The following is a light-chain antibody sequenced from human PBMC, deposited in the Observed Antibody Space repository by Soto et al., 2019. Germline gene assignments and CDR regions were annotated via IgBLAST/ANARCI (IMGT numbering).Light chain of an antibody. J-gene: IGLJ1*01. CDR2: KNN. V-gene: IGLV1-44*01. CDR3: AAWDDSLNGFV. Sequence: QYVLTQPPSASGTPGQRVTISCSGSSSNVGGNAVNWYQQLPGAAPKILIYKNNQRPSGVPDRFSGSKSGTSASLAISGLQSEDEADYSCAAWDDSLNGFVFGAGTKVTVL. CDR1: SSNVGGNA.